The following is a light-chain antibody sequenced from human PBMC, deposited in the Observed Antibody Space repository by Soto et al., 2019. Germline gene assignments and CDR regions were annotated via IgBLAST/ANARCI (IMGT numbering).Light chain of an antibody. Sequence: DIQMTQSPSSLSASVGDRVTITCRSRPSISTYLNWYQQKPGKAPKVLIYGASSLQSGVPSRFSGGESGTEFTLSISSLQPEDFATYYCQQTYRAPLTFGGGTNVEIK. V-gene: IGKV1-39*01. CDR3: QQTYRAPLT. CDR1: PSISTY. CDR2: GAS. J-gene: IGKJ4*01.